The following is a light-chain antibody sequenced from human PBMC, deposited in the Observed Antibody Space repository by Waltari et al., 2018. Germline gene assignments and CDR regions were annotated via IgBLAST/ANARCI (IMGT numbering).Light chain of an antibody. V-gene: IGKV3-20*01. CDR1: QSVSRY. Sequence: DIVLTQSPCTLSLSPGERATLSCRASQSVSRYLAWYQQKPGQAPRLLIFGASSRATGIPDRFSGSGSETDFSLTINRLESEDFAVYYCQHYVSLPVTFGQGTKVEIK. J-gene: IGKJ1*01. CDR3: QHYVSLPVT. CDR2: GAS.